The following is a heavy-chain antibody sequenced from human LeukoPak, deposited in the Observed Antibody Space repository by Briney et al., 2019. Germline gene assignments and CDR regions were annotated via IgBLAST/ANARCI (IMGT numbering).Heavy chain of an antibody. CDR2: IYAGGST. Sequence: GGSLRLSCAGSGFTVSNNYVNWVRQAPGKGLEWVSIIYAGGSTVSTDSVKGRFTISRDDSKNTLYLQMNSLRGEDTAVYYCARYDNIQGYMDVWGTGTTVTV. D-gene: IGHD1-1*01. CDR3: ARYDNIQGYMDV. V-gene: IGHV3-66*02. J-gene: IGHJ6*03. CDR1: GFTVSNNY.